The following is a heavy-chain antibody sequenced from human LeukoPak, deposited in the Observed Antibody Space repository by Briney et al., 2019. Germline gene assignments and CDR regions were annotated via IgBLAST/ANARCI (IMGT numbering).Heavy chain of an antibody. CDR1: GFTFSSYS. CDR3: ARARDYEKVFDY. CDR2: ISSSSSYI. J-gene: IGHJ4*02. Sequence: GGSLRLSCAASGFTFSSYSMNWVRQAPGKGLELVSSISSSSSYIYYADSVKGRFTISRDNAKNSLYLQMNSLRAEDTAVYYCARARDYEKVFDYWGQGTLVTVSS. V-gene: IGHV3-21*01. D-gene: IGHD4-17*01.